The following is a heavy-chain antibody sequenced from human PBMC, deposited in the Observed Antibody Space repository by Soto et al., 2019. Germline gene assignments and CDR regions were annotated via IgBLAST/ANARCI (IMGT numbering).Heavy chain of an antibody. CDR1: GFTFSSYS. J-gene: IGHJ2*01. CDR2: ISSSSSTI. CDR3: ARDTPWYFDL. Sequence: PGGSLRLSCAASGFTFSSYSRNWVRQAPGKGLEWVSYISSSSSTIYYADSVKGRFTISRDNAKNSLYLQMNSLRAEDTAVYYCARDTPWYFDLWGRGTLVTVSS. V-gene: IGHV3-48*01.